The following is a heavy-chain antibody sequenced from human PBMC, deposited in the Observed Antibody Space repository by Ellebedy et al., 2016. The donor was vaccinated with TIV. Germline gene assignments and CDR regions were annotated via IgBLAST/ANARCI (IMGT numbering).Heavy chain of an antibody. D-gene: IGHD3-22*01. J-gene: IGHJ4*02. CDR1: GFSFTTHW. V-gene: IGHV3-7*03. CDR2: IILAGTEQ. CDR3: VRAKWLYGFYFDF. Sequence: GESLKISCAASGFSFTTHWMSWVRQVPGKGLEWVANIILAGTEQHYVDSVKGRFTISSDNDKSLLFLQMNNLRVEDTAVYYCVRAKWLYGFYFDFWGQGTLVTVSS.